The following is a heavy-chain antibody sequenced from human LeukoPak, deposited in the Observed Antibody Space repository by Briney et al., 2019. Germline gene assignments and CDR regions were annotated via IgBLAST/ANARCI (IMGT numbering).Heavy chain of an antibody. J-gene: IGHJ4*02. CDR1: GFSFRDYE. CDR2: ISITSNTI. CDR3: ARGGLDAYDY. V-gene: IGHV3-48*03. D-gene: IGHD5-24*01. Sequence: GGSLRLSCAASGFSFRDYEMNWVRQTPGKGLDWLSYISITSNTIHYADSVKGRFTISRDNAKNSLYLQMTSLRADDTATYYCARGGLDAYDYWGQGTLVTVSS.